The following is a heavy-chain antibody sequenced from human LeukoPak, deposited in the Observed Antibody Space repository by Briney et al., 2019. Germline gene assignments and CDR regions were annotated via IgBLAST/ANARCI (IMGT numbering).Heavy chain of an antibody. J-gene: IGHJ4*02. Sequence: SETLSLTCTVSGGSISSYYWSWIRQPPGKGLEWIGYIYYSGSTSYNPSLKSRVTISVDTSKNQFSLKLSSVTAADTAVYYCARNPCSYYDFWSGYYNGCHFDYWGQGTLVTVSS. CDR1: GGSISSYY. V-gene: IGHV4-59*01. D-gene: IGHD3-3*01. CDR3: ARNPCSYYDFWSGYYNGCHFDY. CDR2: IYYSGST.